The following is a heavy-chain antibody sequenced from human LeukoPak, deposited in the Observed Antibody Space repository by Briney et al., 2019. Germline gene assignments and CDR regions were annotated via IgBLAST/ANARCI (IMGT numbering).Heavy chain of an antibody. J-gene: IGHJ4*02. CDR2: TNWNAGSR. Sequence: SGGSLRLSCVASGFIFENYAMSWVRQAPGKGLEWVSATNWNAGSRGYADSVKGRFTISRDNAKNTLYLQMNSLRAEDTAFYYGAREESSAYIQSSRDHWGQGVLVSVSS. D-gene: IGHD3-22*01. CDR1: GFIFENYA. CDR3: AREESSAYIQSSRDH. V-gene: IGHV3-20*04.